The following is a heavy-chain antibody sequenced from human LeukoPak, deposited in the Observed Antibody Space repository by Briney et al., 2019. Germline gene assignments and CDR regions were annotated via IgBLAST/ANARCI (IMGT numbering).Heavy chain of an antibody. CDR3: ARDRLQFLVWGSYRYNWFDP. V-gene: IGHV4-4*07. Sequence: SETLSLTCTVSGGSISSYYWSWIRQPAGKGLEWIGRIYTSGSTNYNPSLKSRVTMSVDTSKNQFSLKLSSVTAADTAVYYCARDRLQFLVWGSYRYNWFDPWGQGTLVTVSS. CDR1: GGSISSYY. D-gene: IGHD3-16*02. CDR2: IYTSGST. J-gene: IGHJ5*02.